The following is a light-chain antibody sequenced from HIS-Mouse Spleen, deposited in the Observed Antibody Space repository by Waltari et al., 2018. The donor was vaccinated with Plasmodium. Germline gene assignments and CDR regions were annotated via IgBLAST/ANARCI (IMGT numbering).Light chain of an antibody. CDR1: KLGDKY. CDR3: QAWDSSTVV. V-gene: IGLV3-1*01. CDR2: QDS. J-gene: IGLJ2*01. Sequence: SYELTQPPSVSVSPGQTASITCPGAKLGDKYGCWYQQKPGQAPVLVIYQDSKRPSGIPERFSGSNSGNTATLTISGTQAMDEADYYCQAWDSSTVVFGGGTKLTVL.